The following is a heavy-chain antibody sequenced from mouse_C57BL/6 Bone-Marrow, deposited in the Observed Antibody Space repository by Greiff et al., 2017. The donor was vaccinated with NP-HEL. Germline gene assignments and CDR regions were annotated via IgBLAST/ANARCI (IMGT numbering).Heavy chain of an antibody. Sequence: EVQLQQSGPGLAKPSQTLSLTCSVTGYSITSYYWNWIRKFPGNKLEYMGYISYSGSTYYNPSLKSRISITRDTSKNQYYLQLNSVTTEDTATYYCARAYGSSFLAMDYWGQGTSVTVSS. CDR3: ARAYGSSFLAMDY. D-gene: IGHD1-1*01. CDR1: GYSITSYY. J-gene: IGHJ4*01. CDR2: ISYSGST. V-gene: IGHV3-8*01.